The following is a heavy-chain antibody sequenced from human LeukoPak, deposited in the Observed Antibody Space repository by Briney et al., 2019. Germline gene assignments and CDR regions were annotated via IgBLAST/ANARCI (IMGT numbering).Heavy chain of an antibody. J-gene: IGHJ6*02. V-gene: IGHV4-4*02. D-gene: IGHD6-13*01. CDR3: AREVYSSSPGVYGNDV. CDR1: GGSISSSNW. Sequence: SGTLSLTCAVSGGSISSSNWWSWRRQPAGEGLGWIGEIYHSGSTNYNPSLKSRVTISVDKSKNQFSLKLSSVTAADTAVYYCAREVYSSSPGVYGNDVWGQRITVTVAS. CDR2: IYHSGST.